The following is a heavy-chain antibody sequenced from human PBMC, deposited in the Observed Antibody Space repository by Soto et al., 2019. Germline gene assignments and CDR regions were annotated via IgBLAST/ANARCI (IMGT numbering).Heavy chain of an antibody. Sequence: GGSLRLSCAASGFTFTSYAMSWVRQAPGKGLEWVSAMTGTDGNTYYADSVKGRFTISRDSSKNTLYLQMNSLRAEDTAVYYCAKSLITFGGVVGQTPLFDYWGQGTLVTVSS. CDR1: GFTFTSYA. D-gene: IGHD3-16*02. V-gene: IGHV3-23*01. CDR2: MTGTDGNT. J-gene: IGHJ4*02. CDR3: AKSLITFGGVVGQTPLFDY.